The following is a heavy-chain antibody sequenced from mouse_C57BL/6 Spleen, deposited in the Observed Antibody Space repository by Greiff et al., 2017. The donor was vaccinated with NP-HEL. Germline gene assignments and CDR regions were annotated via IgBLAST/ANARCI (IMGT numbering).Heavy chain of an antibody. D-gene: IGHD2-4*01. V-gene: IGHV5-4*03. CDR1: GFTFSSYA. J-gene: IGHJ3*01. Sequence: EVMLVESGGGLVKPGGSLKLSCAASGFTFSSYAMSWVRQTPEKRLEWVATISDGGSYTYYPDNVKGRFTISRDNAKNNLYLQMSHLKSEDTAMYYCARSVYYDYPWFAYWGQGTLVTVSA. CDR3: ARSVYYDYPWFAY. CDR2: ISDGGSYT.